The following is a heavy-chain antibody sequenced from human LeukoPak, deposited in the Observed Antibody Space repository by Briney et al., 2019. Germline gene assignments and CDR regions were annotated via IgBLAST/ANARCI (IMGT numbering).Heavy chain of an antibody. V-gene: IGHV3-48*03. CDR2: ISSSSSTI. D-gene: IGHD4/OR15-4a*01. CDR3: ARTDYGSLRGAFLI. Sequence: GGPLRLSCAASGFTFTSYEMNWVRQAPGKGLEWVSYISSSSSTIYYADSVKGRFPISRDNAKNSLYLQMTSLRAEDTAVYYCARTDYGSLRGAFLIWGQGTMVTVSS. CDR1: GFTFTSYE. J-gene: IGHJ3*02.